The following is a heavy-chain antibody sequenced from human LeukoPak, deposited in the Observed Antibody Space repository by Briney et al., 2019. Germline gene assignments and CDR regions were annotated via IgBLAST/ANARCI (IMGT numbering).Heavy chain of an antibody. J-gene: IGHJ4*02. D-gene: IGHD2-15*01. CDR3: ASQGRYCSGGSCYLVDY. CDR1: GGSISSYY. V-gene: IGHV4-59*08. CDR2: NYYSGST. Sequence: SETLSLTCTVSGGSISSYYWSWIRQPPGKGLEWIGYNYYSGSTNYNPSLKSRVTISVDTSKNQFSLKLSSVTAADTAVYYCASQGRYCSGGSCYLVDYWGQGTLVTVSS.